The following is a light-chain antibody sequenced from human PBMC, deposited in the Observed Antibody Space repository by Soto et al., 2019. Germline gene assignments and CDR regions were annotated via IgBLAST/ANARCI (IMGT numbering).Light chain of an antibody. J-gene: IGKJ4*01. CDR1: QSISSY. Sequence: DIQMTQSPSSVSASVGDRVTITCRASQSISSYLDWYQKKPGKAPELLIYGASILQSGVPSRFSGSGGGTDFNLTISSVQTEDCATYLCQQTYTPTLTFGGGTKVDIK. CDR3: QQTYTPTLT. CDR2: GAS. V-gene: IGKV1-39*01.